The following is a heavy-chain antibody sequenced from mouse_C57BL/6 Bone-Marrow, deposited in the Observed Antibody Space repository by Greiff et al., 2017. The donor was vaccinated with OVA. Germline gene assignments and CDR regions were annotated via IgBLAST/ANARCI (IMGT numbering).Heavy chain of an antibody. J-gene: IGHJ4*01. D-gene: IGHD1-1*01. CDR2: IDPEDGDT. CDR1: GFNIKDYY. CDR3: ANYYGSFYYYAMDY. V-gene: IGHV14-1*01. Sequence: EVQLQQSGAELVRPGASVKLSCTASGFNIKDYYMHWVKQRPEQGLEWIGRIDPEDGDTEYAPKFQGKATMTADTSSSTAYMQLSSLTSEDSAVYFCANYYGSFYYYAMDYWGQGTSVTVSS.